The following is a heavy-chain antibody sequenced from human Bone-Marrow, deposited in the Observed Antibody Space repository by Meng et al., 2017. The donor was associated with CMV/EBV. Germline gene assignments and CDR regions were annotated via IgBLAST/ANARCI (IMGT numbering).Heavy chain of an antibody. J-gene: IGHJ6*02. D-gene: IGHD2-2*01. CDR3: ARERYCSSTSCSYYYYYGMDV. CDR1: GFTFSSYG. V-gene: IGHV3-30*19. Sequence: GESLKISCAASGFTFSSYGMHWVRQAPGKGLEWVAVISYDGGNKYYADSVKGRLTISRDNSKNTLYLQMNSLRAEDTAVYYCARERYCSSTSCSYYYYYGMDVWGQGTTVTVSS. CDR2: ISYDGGNK.